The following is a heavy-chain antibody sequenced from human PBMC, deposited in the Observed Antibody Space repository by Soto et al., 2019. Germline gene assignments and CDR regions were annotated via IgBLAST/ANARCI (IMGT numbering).Heavy chain of an antibody. CDR1: GGSINSRGYY. V-gene: IGHV4-31*03. Sequence: SETLSLTCTVSGGSINSRGYYWTWIRQHPGKGLEWIGNIYYSGSIHFNPSLKSRLTMLVDTSENQFSLKLTSVTAADTAVYYCARQSESTGYFYGWFDPWGQGTLVTVSS. CDR3: ARQSESTGYFYGWFDP. CDR2: IYYSGSI. J-gene: IGHJ5*02. D-gene: IGHD3-9*01.